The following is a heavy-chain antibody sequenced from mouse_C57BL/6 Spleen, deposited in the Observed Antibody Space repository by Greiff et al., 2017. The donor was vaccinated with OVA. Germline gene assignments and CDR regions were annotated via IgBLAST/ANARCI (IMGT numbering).Heavy chain of an antibody. CDR3: AGNYYGNYEGFAY. Sequence: QVQLQQPGAELVRPGTSVKLSCKASGYTFTSYWMHWVKQRPGQGLEWIGVIDPSDSYTNYNQKFKGKATLTVDPSTSTAYMQLSSLTSEDSAVYYCAGNYYGNYEGFAYWGQGTLVTVSA. V-gene: IGHV1-59*01. J-gene: IGHJ3*01. D-gene: IGHD2-1*01. CDR1: GYTFTSYW. CDR2: IDPSDSYT.